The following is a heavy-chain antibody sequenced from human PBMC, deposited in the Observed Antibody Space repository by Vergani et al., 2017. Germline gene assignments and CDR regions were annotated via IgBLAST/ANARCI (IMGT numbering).Heavy chain of an antibody. CDR2: IYTSGAT. CDR1: GGSFSTGGQS. V-gene: IGHV4-61*02. CDR3: AGWGSTYQLLLDAFDI. Sequence: QVQLQESGPGLVKPSQTLSLTCTVSGGSFSTGGQSWTWLRQSAGKGLEWIGRIYTSGATNSNPSLRSRAIMSVDASKKQFSLKLTSGTAADTAVYYCAGWGSTYQLLLDAFDIWGQGTMVTVSS. J-gene: IGHJ3*02. D-gene: IGHD2-2*01.